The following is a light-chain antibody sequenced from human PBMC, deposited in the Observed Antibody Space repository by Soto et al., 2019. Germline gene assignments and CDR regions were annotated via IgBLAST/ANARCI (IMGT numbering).Light chain of an antibody. Sequence: DIQMTQSPSSLSASVGDRVTITCQASQEITNHLNWYQFKPGKPPKLLIFDASHLQSGVPVRFSGSGSQTLFTFTISSLQPEDIAANYCQQYEDLPLTFGGGTKVEI. V-gene: IGKV1-33*01. CDR2: DAS. CDR3: QQYEDLPLT. J-gene: IGKJ4*01. CDR1: QEITNH.